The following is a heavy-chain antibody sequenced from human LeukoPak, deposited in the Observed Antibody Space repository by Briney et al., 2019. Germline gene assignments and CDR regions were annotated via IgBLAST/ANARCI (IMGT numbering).Heavy chain of an antibody. CDR1: GFSFSSYD. CDR2: IDTAGDS. Sequence: GGSLRLSCAASGFSFSSYDIHWVRQATGKGLEWVSGIDTAGDSHYLGSVKGRLTISRENAKNSVYLQMNSLRAGDTAVYYCARWSSRGGFDYWGQGTLVTVSS. D-gene: IGHD3-16*01. CDR3: ARWSSRGGFDY. J-gene: IGHJ4*02. V-gene: IGHV3-13*01.